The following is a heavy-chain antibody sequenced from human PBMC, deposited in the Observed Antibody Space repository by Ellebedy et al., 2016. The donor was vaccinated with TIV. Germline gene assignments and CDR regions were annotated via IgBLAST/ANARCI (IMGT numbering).Heavy chain of an antibody. V-gene: IGHV3-21*04. Sequence: GESLKISCAASGFKFSSYGMNWVRQAPGKGLEWVSSISRSSSHIFYAPSVKGRFTIYRDNAKNSLYLQMNSLRVEDTAVYYCATLADYDFWSGYLVHWGQGTLVTVSS. D-gene: IGHD3-3*01. CDR3: ATLADYDFWSGYLVH. CDR2: ISRSSSHI. CDR1: GFKFSSYG. J-gene: IGHJ4*02.